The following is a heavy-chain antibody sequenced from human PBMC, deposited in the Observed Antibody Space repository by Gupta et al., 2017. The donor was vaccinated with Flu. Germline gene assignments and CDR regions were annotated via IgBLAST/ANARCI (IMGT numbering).Heavy chain of an antibody. CDR2: ISDDGSNQ. D-gene: IGHD1-7*01. CDR1: GFNFSDYD. Sequence: QAQMVQSGVGVVQPGPSMRLSCAASGFNFSDYDMHWDRQAPGKGRGWMAVISDDGSNQWYADSVRGRFTISRDNSKNTLFLQMNSLRADDTAVYYCAKGGRHNWNYDVYYWGQGTLVTVSS. V-gene: IGHV3-30*18. J-gene: IGHJ4*02. CDR3: AKGGRHNWNYDVYY.